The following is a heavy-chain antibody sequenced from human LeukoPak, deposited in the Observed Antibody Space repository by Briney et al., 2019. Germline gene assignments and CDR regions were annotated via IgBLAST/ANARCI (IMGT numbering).Heavy chain of an antibody. CDR2: LSGSGSTT. Sequence: GGSLRLSCAASGFTFSNYALAWVRRAPGKGLEWVSTLSGSGSTTYYADSVKGRFPISRDTSKNTLYVQMNSLRVEDTAVYYCARQLVVPAAFDYWGQGTLVTVSS. D-gene: IGHD2-2*01. CDR1: GFTFSNYA. J-gene: IGHJ4*02. V-gene: IGHV3-23*01. CDR3: ARQLVVPAAFDY.